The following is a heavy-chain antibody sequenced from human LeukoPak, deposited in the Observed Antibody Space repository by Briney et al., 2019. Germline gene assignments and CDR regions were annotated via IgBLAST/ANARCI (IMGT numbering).Heavy chain of an antibody. CDR3: ARAVKGEAPLDY. V-gene: IGHV4-34*01. CDR1: GGSFSGYY. D-gene: IGHD2-21*01. J-gene: IGHJ4*02. Sequence: PSETLSLTCAVYGGSFSGYYWSWIRQPPGKGLEWIGEINHSGSTNYNPSLKSRVTISVDTSKNQFSLKLSSVTAADTAVYYCARAVKGEAPLDYWGQGTLVTVSS. CDR2: INHSGST.